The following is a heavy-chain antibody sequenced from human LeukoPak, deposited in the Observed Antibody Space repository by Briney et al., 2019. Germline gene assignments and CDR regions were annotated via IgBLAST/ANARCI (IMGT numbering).Heavy chain of an antibody. J-gene: IGHJ3*02. CDR2: INHSGST. D-gene: IGHD3-22*01. CDR3: AEGYYDSSGDAFDI. CDR1: GGSFRGYY. V-gene: IGHV4-34*01. Sequence: PSETLSLTCAVYGGSFRGYYWSWIRQPPGKGLEWIGEINHSGSTNYNPSLKSRVTISVDTSENRFSLKLSSVTAADTAVYYCAEGYYDSSGDAFDIWGQGTVVTVSS.